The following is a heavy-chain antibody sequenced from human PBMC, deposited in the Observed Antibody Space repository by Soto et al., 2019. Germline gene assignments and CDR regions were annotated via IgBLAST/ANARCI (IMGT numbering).Heavy chain of an antibody. V-gene: IGHV4-34*01. D-gene: IGHD2-15*01. CDR1: GGSFSGYY. CDR2: INHSGST. CDR3: ATRAKAATGGCFDY. Sequence: SETLSLTCAVYGGSFSGYYGSWIRQPPGKGLEWIGEINHSGSTNYNPSPKSRVTISVDTSKNQFSLKLSSVTAADTAVYYCATRAKAATGGCFDYWGQGTLVTVSS. J-gene: IGHJ4*02.